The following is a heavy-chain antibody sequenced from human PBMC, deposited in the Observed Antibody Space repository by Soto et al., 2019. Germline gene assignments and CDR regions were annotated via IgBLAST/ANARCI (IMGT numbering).Heavy chain of an antibody. CDR2: IYSGGST. V-gene: IGHV3-66*01. Sequence: PGGSLRLSCAASGFTVSSNYMSWVRQAPGKGLEWVSVIYSGGSTYYADSVKGRFTISRDNSKNTLYLQMNSLSAEDTAVYYCVRAPREDTGYEYSSDDWGQGTLVTVSS. CDR3: VRAPREDTGYEYSSDD. D-gene: IGHD5-12*01. J-gene: IGHJ4*02. CDR1: GFTVSSNY.